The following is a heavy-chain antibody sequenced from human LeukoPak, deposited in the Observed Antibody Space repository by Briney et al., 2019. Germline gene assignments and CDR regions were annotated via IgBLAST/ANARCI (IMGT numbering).Heavy chain of an antibody. Sequence: PGGSLRLSCAASGFTFNNYGMHWVRQAPGKGLEWVAGIWYDGSTTYYTDSVKGRFTVYRDNAKNTLYLQMNSLRADDTALYYCARAPFYVDYGDYGGQGTRVSVSS. CDR1: GFTFNNYG. CDR3: ARAPFYVDYGDY. CDR2: IWYDGSTT. D-gene: IGHD2/OR15-2a*01. V-gene: IGHV3-33*01. J-gene: IGHJ4*02.